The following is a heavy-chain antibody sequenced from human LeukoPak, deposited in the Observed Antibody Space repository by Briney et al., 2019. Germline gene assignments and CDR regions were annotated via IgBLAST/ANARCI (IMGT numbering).Heavy chain of an antibody. D-gene: IGHD3-22*01. CDR2: IYSGGDT. CDR1: GFTFSSYS. V-gene: IGHV3-53*01. CDR3: AREGVHYFDSSGYFPAYFDP. Sequence: GGSLRLSCAASGFTFSSYSLNWVRQAPGKGLEWVSVIYSGGDTYYADSVKGRFTISRDNSKNTLYLQMNSLRAEDTAVYYCAREGVHYFDSSGYFPAYFDPWGQGTLVTVSA. J-gene: IGHJ5*02.